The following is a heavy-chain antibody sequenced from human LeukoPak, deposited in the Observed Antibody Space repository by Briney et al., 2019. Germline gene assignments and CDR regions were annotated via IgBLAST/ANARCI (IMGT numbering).Heavy chain of an antibody. D-gene: IGHD4-17*01. CDR2: INYSGSA. Sequence: PSETLSLTCTVSGGSLSSYYFSWIRQSPGKGLEWIAYINYSGSASYNPSLKSRVTMSVDTSKQFSLSLSSVTAANTAVYYCARHNYDDYVFDIWGQGTKVTVSS. J-gene: IGHJ3*02. CDR1: GGSLSSYY. CDR3: ARHNYDDYVFDI. V-gene: IGHV4-59*08.